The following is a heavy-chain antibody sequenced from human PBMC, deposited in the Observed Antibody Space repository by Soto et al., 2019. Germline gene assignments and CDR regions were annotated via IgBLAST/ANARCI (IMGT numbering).Heavy chain of an antibody. CDR3: ARVNYDSSGYYLFDP. V-gene: IGHV4-59*01. Sequence: QVQLQESGPGLVKPSETLSLTCTVSGDSISSYYWTWVRQPPRKGLEWIGYIYYSGSTNYNPSLKSRVTISIDTSKNQGSLKLRSVTAADTAVYYCARVNYDSSGYYLFDPWGQGTLVNVSS. J-gene: IGHJ5*02. D-gene: IGHD3-22*01. CDR1: GDSISSYY. CDR2: IYYSGST.